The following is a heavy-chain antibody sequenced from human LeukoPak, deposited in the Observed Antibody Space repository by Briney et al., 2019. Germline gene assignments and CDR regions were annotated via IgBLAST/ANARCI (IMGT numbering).Heavy chain of an antibody. J-gene: IGHJ6*03. CDR1: GFTFSSYA. V-gene: IGHV3-23*01. CDR2: ISGSGGST. D-gene: IGHD6-6*01. Sequence: AGSLRLSCAASGFTFSSYAMSWVRQAPGKGLEWVSAISGSGGSTYYADSVKGRFTISRDNSKNTLYLQMNSLRAEDTAVYYCAKGQSYSSSSRSHYYYYMDVWGKGTTVTVSS. CDR3: AKGQSYSSSSRSHYYYYMDV.